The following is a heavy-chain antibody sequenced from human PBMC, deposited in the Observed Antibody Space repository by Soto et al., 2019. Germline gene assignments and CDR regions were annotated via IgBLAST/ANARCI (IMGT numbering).Heavy chain of an antibody. V-gene: IGHV3-23*01. CDR3: AKDRWFDP. CDR2: ISDSGDTT. J-gene: IGHJ5*02. CDR1: GLTFRKYC. Sequence: GGSLRLSCTASGLTFRKYCISWVRQAPWEGLEWVSSISDSGDTTQYADSVKGRFTISRDNSKNTLYLQMNSLTAEDTAVYYCAKDRWFDPWGQGTLVTVSS.